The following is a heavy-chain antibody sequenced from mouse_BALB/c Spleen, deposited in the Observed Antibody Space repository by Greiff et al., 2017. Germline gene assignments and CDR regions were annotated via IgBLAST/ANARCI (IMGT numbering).Heavy chain of an antibody. CDR3: TKRSTMITTFAY. Sequence: EVMLVESGGGLVKPGGSLKLSCAASGFTFSSYTMSWVRQTPEKRLEWVATISSGGSYTYYPDSVKGRFTISRDNAKNTLYLQMSSLKSEDTAMYYCTKRSTMITTFAYWGQGTLVTVSA. CDR2: ISSGGSYT. CDR1: GFTFSSYT. V-gene: IGHV5-6-4*01. D-gene: IGHD2-4*01. J-gene: IGHJ3*01.